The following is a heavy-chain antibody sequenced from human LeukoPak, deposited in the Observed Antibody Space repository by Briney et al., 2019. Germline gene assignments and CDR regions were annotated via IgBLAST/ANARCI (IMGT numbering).Heavy chain of an antibody. Sequence: ASVKVSCKVSGYTLTELSMHWVRQAPGKGLEWMGGFDPEDGETIYAQKFQGRVTMTGDTSTDTAYMELSSLRSEDTAVYYCAREPEKSSGWPYGMDVWGQGTTVIVSS. V-gene: IGHV1-24*01. CDR2: FDPEDGET. J-gene: IGHJ6*02. D-gene: IGHD6-19*01. CDR3: AREPEKSSGWPYGMDV. CDR1: GYTLTELS.